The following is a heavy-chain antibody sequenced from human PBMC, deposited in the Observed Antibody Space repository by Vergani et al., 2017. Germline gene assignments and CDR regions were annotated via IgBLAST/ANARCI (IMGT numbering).Heavy chain of an antibody. CDR3: ARDYDFWGGYYDY. CDR2: ISSSSSYI. D-gene: IGHD3-3*01. V-gene: IGHV3-21*01. J-gene: IGHJ4*02. CDR1: GFTFSSYS. Sequence: EVQLVESGGGLVKPGGSLRLSCAASGFTFSSYSMNWVRQAPGKGLEWVSSISSSSSYIYYADSLKGGFTISRDNAKNSLYLQMNSLKAEDTAVYYCARDYDFWGGYYDYWSQGTLVTVSS.